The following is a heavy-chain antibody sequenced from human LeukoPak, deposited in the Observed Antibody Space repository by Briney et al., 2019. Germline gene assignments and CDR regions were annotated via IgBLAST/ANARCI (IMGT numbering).Heavy chain of an antibody. CDR1: GFTFSTYT. CDR3: VRDIGDCSSLSCYNHYYYMDV. J-gene: IGHJ6*03. D-gene: IGHD2-2*02. CDR2: ISTSGTTI. Sequence: GRSLRLSCAASGFTFSTYTMNWVRQAPGKGLEWVSYISTSGTTIYYADSVKGRFTISRDNAKNSLYLQMNSLRVEDTAVYYCVRDIGDCSSLSCYNHYYYMDVWGKGTTVTVSS. V-gene: IGHV3-48*01.